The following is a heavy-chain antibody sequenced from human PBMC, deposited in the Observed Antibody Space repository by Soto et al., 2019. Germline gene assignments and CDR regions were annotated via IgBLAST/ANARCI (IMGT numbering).Heavy chain of an antibody. D-gene: IGHD2-15*01. V-gene: IGHV3-74*01. CDR2: VNSDGTST. Sequence: EVQLEESGGDLVQPGVPLRLSCTAAGLTFSDYWMHWVRQAPGKGRVWVSRVNSDGTSTAYADSVKGPFTISRDNAKNAFNLQMNSLRAEDTAVYYCARGWTGGYWVQGTLVTVSS. J-gene: IGHJ4*02. CDR3: ARGWTGGY. CDR1: GLTFSDYW.